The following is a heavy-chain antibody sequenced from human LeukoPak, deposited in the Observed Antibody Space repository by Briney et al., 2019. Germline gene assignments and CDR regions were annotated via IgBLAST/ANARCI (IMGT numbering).Heavy chain of an antibody. CDR3: AKVSDCDFWSGYSSLFDY. V-gene: IGHV3-23*01. J-gene: IGHJ4*02. Sequence: QPGGSLRLSCAASGFTFSSYAMSWVRQAPGKGLEWVSAISGSGGSTSYADSVRGRFTISRDNSKNTLYLQMNSLRAEDTAVYYCAKVSDCDFWSGYSSLFDYWGQGTVVTVSS. CDR2: ISGSGGST. CDR1: GFTFSSYA. D-gene: IGHD3-3*01.